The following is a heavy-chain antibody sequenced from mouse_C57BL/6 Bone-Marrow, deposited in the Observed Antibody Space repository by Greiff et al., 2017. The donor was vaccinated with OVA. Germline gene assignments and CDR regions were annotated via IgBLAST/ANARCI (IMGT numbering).Heavy chain of an antibody. J-gene: IGHJ1*03. CDR2: ISGGGGNT. V-gene: IGHV5-9*01. CDR3: ARRTALLSFDV. D-gene: IGHD3-3*01. CDR1: GFTFSSYT. Sequence: EVQLVESGGGLVKPGGSLKLSCAASGFTFSSYTMSWVRQTPEKRLEWVATISGGGGNTYYPDSVKGRFTISRDNAKNTLYLQMSSLRSEDTALYYCARRTALLSFDVWGTGTTVTVSS.